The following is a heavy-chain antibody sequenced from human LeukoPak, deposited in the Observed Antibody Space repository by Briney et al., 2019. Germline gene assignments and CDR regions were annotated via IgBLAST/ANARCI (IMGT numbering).Heavy chain of an antibody. J-gene: IGHJ4*02. CDR3: ARGEYYSDTSSYFDY. Sequence: PGGSLRLSCAASGLTFSSYEMDWVRQAPGKGLEWVAVISYDGSNKYYADSVKGRFTISRDNSKNTLFVQVSSLRAEDTAVYYCARGEYYSDTSSYFDYWGQGTLVTVSS. CDR2: ISYDGSNK. CDR1: GLTFSSYE. V-gene: IGHV3-30*03. D-gene: IGHD3-22*01.